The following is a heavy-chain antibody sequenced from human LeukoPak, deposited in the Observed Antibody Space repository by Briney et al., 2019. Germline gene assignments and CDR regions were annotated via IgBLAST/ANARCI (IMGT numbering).Heavy chain of an antibody. D-gene: IGHD2-15*01. CDR1: GYTFTSFG. J-gene: IGHJ4*02. Sequence: GASVKVSFKPSGYTFTSFGISWVRQAPGQGLEWMGWIGAYNGDTNYAQKFQGRVTMTTDTSTSTAYMDLRSLRSDDTAVYYCTRDHCRGDNCPSFDYWGQGTLVTVSS. V-gene: IGHV1-18*04. CDR2: IGAYNGDT. CDR3: TRDHCRGDNCPSFDY.